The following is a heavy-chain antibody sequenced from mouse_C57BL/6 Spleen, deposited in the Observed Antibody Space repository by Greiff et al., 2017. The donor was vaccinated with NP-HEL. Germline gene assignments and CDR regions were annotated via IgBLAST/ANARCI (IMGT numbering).Heavy chain of an antibody. CDR2: ISNLAYSI. Sequence: EVHLVESGGGLVQPGGSLKLSCAASGFTFSDYGMAWVRQAPRKGPEWVAFISNLAYSIYYADTVTGRFTISRENAKNTLYLEMSSLRSEDTAMYYCARAVDYDEYYFDYWGQGTTLTVSS. V-gene: IGHV5-15*01. J-gene: IGHJ2*01. CDR1: GFTFSDYG. CDR3: ARAVDYDEYYFDY. D-gene: IGHD2-4*01.